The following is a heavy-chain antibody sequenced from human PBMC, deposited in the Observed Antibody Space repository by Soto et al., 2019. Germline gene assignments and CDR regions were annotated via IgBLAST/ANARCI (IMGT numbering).Heavy chain of an antibody. CDR2: IWYDGSNT. Sequence: QVQLVESGGGVVQPGRSLRLSCAASGFIFSYYGLHWVRQAPGKGLECVAVIWYDGSNTYYADSVKGRFTISRDNSKNTLYLQMNSLRAEDTAVYYCVRGGGGSYCSGGSCFLDYWGQGALVTVSS. V-gene: IGHV3-33*01. D-gene: IGHD2-15*01. CDR3: VRGGGGSYCSGGSCFLDY. CDR1: GFIFSYYG. J-gene: IGHJ4*02.